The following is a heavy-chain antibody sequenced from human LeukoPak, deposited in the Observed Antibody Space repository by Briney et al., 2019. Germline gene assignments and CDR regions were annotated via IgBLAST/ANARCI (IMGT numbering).Heavy chain of an antibody. CDR2: INSDGSST. V-gene: IGHV3-74*01. CDR3: ARAYGSSSLAGY. D-gene: IGHD3-10*01. J-gene: IGHJ4*02. Sequence: PGGSLRLSCVASGFTFSSYWMHWVRQAPGKGLVWVSRINSDGSSTSYADSVKGRFAISRDNAKNTLYLQMNSLRAEDTAVYYCARAYGSSSLAGYWGQGTLVTVSS. CDR1: GFTFSSYW.